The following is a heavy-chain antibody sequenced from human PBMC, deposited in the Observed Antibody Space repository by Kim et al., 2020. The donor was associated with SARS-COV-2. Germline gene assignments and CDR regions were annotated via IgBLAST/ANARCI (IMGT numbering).Heavy chain of an antibody. CDR3: ARDRVSSVRGYYYGMDV. CDR1: GGSISSYY. J-gene: IGHJ6*02. Sequence: SETLSLTCTVSGGSISSYYWSWIRQPPGKGLEWIGYIYYSGSTNYNPSLKSRVTISVDTSKNQFSLKLSSVTAADTAVYYCARDRVSSVRGYYYGMDVWGQGTTVTVSS. V-gene: IGHV4-59*01. CDR2: IYYSGST. D-gene: IGHD6-25*01.